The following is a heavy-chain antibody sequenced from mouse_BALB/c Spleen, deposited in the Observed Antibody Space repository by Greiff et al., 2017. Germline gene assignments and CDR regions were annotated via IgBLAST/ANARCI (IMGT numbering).Heavy chain of an antibody. CDR2: ISSGGST. D-gene: IGHD2-4*01. Sequence: DVKLVESGGGLVKPGGSLKLSCAASGFTFSSYAMSWVRQTPEKRLEWVASISSGGSTYYPDSVKGRFTISRDNARNILYLQMSSLRSEDTAMYYCARERDYDAWFAYWGQGTLVTVSA. CDR3: ARERDYDAWFAY. J-gene: IGHJ3*01. V-gene: IGHV5-6-5*01. CDR1: GFTFSSYA.